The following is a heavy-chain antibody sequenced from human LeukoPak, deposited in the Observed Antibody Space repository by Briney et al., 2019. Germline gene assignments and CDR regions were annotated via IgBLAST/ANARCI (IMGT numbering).Heavy chain of an antibody. V-gene: IGHV3-23*01. CDR2: ISGSGGST. D-gene: IGHD2-2*01. J-gene: IGHJ5*02. CDR1: GFTFSIYA. Sequence: PGGSLRLSCAASGFTFSIYAMSWVRQAPGKGLEWVSAISGSGGSTYYADSVKGRFTISRDNSKNTLYLQMNSLRAEDTAVYYCAKLEAGIVVVPAAMEPWGQGTLVTVSS. CDR3: AKLEAGIVVVPAAMEP.